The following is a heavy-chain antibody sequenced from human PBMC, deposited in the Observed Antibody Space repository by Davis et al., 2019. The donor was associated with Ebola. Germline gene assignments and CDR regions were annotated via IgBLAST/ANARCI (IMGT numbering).Heavy chain of an antibody. V-gene: IGHV3-30*18. CDR3: AKCFVSDGFETPKNALDV. CDR1: GFSLNTYG. J-gene: IGHJ6*02. Sequence: GESLKISCAASGFSLNTYGMHWVRPAPGKGLDWVAVISSDGSKTYYADSVKGRFTISRDNSKNMLYLQMNSLRPDDTAVYYCAKCFVSDGFETPKNALDVWGPGTTVTVSS. CDR2: ISSDGSKT. D-gene: IGHD3-10*01.